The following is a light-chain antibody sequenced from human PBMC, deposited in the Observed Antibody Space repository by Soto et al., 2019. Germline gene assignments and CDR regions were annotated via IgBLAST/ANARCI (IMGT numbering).Light chain of an antibody. CDR2: DVS. CDR3: TSYAGSNNLV. CDR1: SSDVGAYNY. J-gene: IGLJ3*02. Sequence: QSALTQPRSVSGSPGQSVTISCTGTSSDVGAYNYVSWYQQHPGKAPKFMIYDVSKRPSGVPDRFSGSKSGNTASLTVSGLQAEDEADYYCTSYAGSNNLVFAGGTKVTVL. V-gene: IGLV2-11*01.